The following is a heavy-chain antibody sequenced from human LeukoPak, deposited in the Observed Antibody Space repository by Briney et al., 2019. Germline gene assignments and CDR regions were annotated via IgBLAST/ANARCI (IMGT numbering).Heavy chain of an antibody. CDR1: GGSISSGDYY. V-gene: IGHV4-30-4*01. J-gene: IGHJ3*02. D-gene: IGHD3-22*01. CDR3: ARDYYDSSGFYPYDAFDI. Sequence: SETLPLTCTVSGGSISSGDYYWSWIRQPPGKGLEWIGYIYYSGSTYYNPSLKSRVTISVDTSKNQFSLKLSSVTAADTAVYYCARDYYDSSGFYPYDAFDIWGQGTMVTVSS. CDR2: IYYSGST.